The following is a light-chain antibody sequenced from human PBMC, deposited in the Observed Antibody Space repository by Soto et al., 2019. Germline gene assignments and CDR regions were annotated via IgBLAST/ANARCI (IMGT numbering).Light chain of an antibody. V-gene: IGLV2-14*01. CDR3: SSYTTSGTLV. Sequence: QSALTQPASVSGSPGQSITISCTGTSSDVGGYNYVSWYQQHPGKAPKLMIYEVSNRLSGVSNRFSGSKSGNTASLTISGLQAEDEADYYCSSYTTSGTLVFGGGTKLTVL. CDR2: EVS. CDR1: SSDVGGYNY. J-gene: IGLJ3*02.